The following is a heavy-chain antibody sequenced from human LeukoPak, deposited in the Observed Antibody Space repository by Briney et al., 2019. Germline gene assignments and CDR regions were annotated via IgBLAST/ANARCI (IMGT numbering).Heavy chain of an antibody. J-gene: IGHJ6*03. CDR1: GFTFSSYA. CDR3: ARDPYNGAYSEGYYYYYMDV. V-gene: IGHV3-23*01. Sequence: GGSLRLSCAASGFTFSSYAMSGVRQAPGKGLEWVSAISGSGGSTYYADSVKGRFTISRDNAKNSLSLQMNSLRVEDTAIYYCARDPYNGAYSEGYYYYYMDVWGKGTTVTVSS. D-gene: IGHD1-1*01. CDR2: ISGSGGST.